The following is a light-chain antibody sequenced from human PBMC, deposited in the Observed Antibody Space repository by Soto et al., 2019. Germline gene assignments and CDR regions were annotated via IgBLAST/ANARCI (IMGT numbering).Light chain of an antibody. CDR2: TIS. J-gene: IGKJ1*01. CDR3: QQYNNWPRT. CDR1: ETVNSN. Sequence: EIVMTQSPATLSVSPGERATLSCRASETVNSNLAWYQQKPGQAPRLIIYTISTRATGIPARFSGSGSGTEFTLTISSLQSEDFAVYYCQQYNNWPRTFGQGTKVDI. V-gene: IGKV3-15*01.